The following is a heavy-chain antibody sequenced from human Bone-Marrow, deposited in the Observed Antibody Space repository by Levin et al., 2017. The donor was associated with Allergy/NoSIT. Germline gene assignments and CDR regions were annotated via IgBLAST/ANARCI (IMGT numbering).Heavy chain of an antibody. J-gene: IGHJ4*02. CDR1: GYTITSFD. V-gene: IGHV1-8*01. D-gene: IGHD5-12*01. CDR3: ARGELGSGYLFDY. CDR2: MYPNSDNA. Sequence: RASVKVSCKTSGYTITSFDINWVRQATGQGLEWMGWMYPNSDNAGYAQKFQGRVTMTRNTSISTAYMELSSLRSEDTAIYYCARGELGSGYLFDYWGQGTLVTVSS.